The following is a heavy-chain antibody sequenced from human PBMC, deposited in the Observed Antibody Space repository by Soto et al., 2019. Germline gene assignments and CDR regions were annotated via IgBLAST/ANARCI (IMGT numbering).Heavy chain of an antibody. Sequence: ASVKVSCKASGYTFTSYAMHWVRQAPGQRLEWMGWINAGNGNTKYSQKFQGRVTITRDTSASTAYMELSSLRSEDTAVYYCAREGYGDRLYYYYYYGMAVWGQGTTVTVSS. J-gene: IGHJ6*02. V-gene: IGHV1-3*01. D-gene: IGHD4-17*01. CDR1: GYTFTSYA. CDR2: INAGNGNT. CDR3: AREGYGDRLYYYYYYGMAV.